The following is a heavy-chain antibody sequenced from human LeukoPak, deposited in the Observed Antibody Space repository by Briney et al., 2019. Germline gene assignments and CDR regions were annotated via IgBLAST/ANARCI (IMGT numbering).Heavy chain of an antibody. D-gene: IGHD3-22*01. Sequence: TGGSLGLSCAASGFTFSSYWMSWVRQAPGKGLEWVAVIWYDGSNKYYADSVKGRFTISRDNSKNTLYLQMNSLRAEDTAVYYCARAPYYYDSSGIDYWGQGILVTVSS. CDR2: IWYDGSNK. CDR3: ARAPYYYDSSGIDY. J-gene: IGHJ4*02. V-gene: IGHV3-33*08. CDR1: GFTFSSYW.